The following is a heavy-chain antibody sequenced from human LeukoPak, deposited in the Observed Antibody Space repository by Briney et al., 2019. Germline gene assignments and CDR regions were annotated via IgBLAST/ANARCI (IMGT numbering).Heavy chain of an antibody. V-gene: IGHV4-59*01. CDR1: GGSISSYY. D-gene: IGHD2-15*01. Sequence: SETLSLTCTVSGGSISSYYWSWIRQPPGEGLEWIGRIFDTGSTDYNPSLKSRVTISVDTSKNQFSMKLTSVTAADTAVYYCARGGTATYYNGDVWGQGTTVTVSS. CDR2: IFDTGST. J-gene: IGHJ6*02. CDR3: ARGGTATYYNGDV.